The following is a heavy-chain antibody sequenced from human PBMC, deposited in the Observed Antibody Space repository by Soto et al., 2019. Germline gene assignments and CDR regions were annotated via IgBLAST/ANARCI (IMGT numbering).Heavy chain of an antibody. CDR2: ISWHSGSI. Sequence: EVQLVESGGGLVQPGRSLRLSCAASGFTFDDYAMHWVRQAPGKGLEWVSGISWHSGSIGYADSVKGRFTISRDNAKNSLSLQMNSLRAEDTALYYCAKSGPLWFGELVGWFDPWGQGTLVTVSS. CDR1: GFTFDDYA. J-gene: IGHJ5*02. CDR3: AKSGPLWFGELVGWFDP. D-gene: IGHD3-10*01. V-gene: IGHV3-9*01.